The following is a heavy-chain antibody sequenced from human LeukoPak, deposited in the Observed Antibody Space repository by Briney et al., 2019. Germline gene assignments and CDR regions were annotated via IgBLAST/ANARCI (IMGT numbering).Heavy chain of an antibody. CDR2: IGISSGNT. J-gene: IGHJ4*02. Sequence: TGGSLRLSCAASGFTFSDYYMSWIRQAPGKGLEWISYIGISSGNTNYADSVKGRFTISGDKAKNSLYLQMNSLRVEDTAVYYCARDYKYAFDNWGQGTLVTVSS. D-gene: IGHD5-24*01. CDR1: GFTFSDYY. V-gene: IGHV3-11*06. CDR3: ARDYKYAFDN.